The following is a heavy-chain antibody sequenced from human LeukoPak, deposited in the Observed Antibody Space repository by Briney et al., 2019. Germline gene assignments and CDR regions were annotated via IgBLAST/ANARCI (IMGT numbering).Heavy chain of an antibody. CDR2: IWYDGSKK. D-gene: IGHD6-19*01. CDR1: GFTFSSYG. J-gene: IGHJ1*01. CDR3: ASSYSSGWYSLEYFQH. Sequence: PGGSLRLSCAASGFTFSSYGMHWVRQAPGKGLEWVAVIWYDGSKKYYADSVKGRFTISRDNSKNTLYLQMNSLRAEDTAVYYCASSYSSGWYSLEYFQHWGQGTLVTVSS. V-gene: IGHV3-33*01.